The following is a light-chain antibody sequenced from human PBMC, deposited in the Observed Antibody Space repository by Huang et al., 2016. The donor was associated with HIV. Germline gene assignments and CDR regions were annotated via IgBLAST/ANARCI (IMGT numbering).Light chain of an antibody. J-gene: IGKJ3*01. CDR3: QQYNNWPTT. CDR1: QSVSNN. Sequence: IVMTQSPGTLSVSPGERATLSCRASQSVSNNLAWYQQKPGQAPRLLIYGASLRATGLPARFSGSGSGTEFTLTISSLQSEDFAVYYCQQYNNWPTTFGPGTKVDIK. V-gene: IGKV3-15*01. CDR2: GAS.